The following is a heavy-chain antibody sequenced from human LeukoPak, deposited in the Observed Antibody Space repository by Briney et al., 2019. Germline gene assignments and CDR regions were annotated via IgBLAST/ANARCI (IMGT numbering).Heavy chain of an antibody. CDR1: GFTLSSYG. J-gene: IGHJ4*02. Sequence: GGSLRLSCAASGFTLSSYGMHWVRQAPGKGLEWVAVIWYDGSNKYYADSVKGRFTISRDNSKNTLYLQMNSLRAEDTAVYYCARVSTDCTNGVCYAGVDYWGQGTLVAVSS. V-gene: IGHV3-33*01. CDR3: ARVSTDCTNGVCYAGVDY. D-gene: IGHD2-8*01. CDR2: IWYDGSNK.